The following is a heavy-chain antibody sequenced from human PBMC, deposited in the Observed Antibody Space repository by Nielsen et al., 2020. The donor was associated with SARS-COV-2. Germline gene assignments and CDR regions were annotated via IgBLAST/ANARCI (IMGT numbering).Heavy chain of an antibody. CDR1: GYTFTGYY. V-gene: IGHV1-2*02. CDR3: ARDVGGDRYSSGY. D-gene: IGHD6-19*01. Sequence: ASVKVSCKASGYTFTGYYMHWVRQAPGQGLEWMGWINPNSGGTNYAQKFQGRVTMTRDTSISTAYMELSRLRSDDTAAYYCARDVGGDRYSSGYWGQGTLVTVSS. CDR2: INPNSGGT. J-gene: IGHJ4*02.